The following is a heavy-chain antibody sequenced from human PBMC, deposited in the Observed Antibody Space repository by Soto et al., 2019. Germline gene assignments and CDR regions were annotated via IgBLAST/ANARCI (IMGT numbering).Heavy chain of an antibody. D-gene: IGHD6-19*01. Sequence: ETLSLTCTVSGGSISSSSYYWGWIRQAPGKGLEWVSTISGSGGSPYYADSVKGRFTISRDNSRNTLYLQMNSLRAGDSAIYYCAKEGTSGLYYFDYWGQGTLVTVSS. J-gene: IGHJ4*02. V-gene: IGHV3-23*01. CDR3: AKEGTSGLYYFDY. CDR2: ISGSGGSP. CDR1: GGSISSSSYY.